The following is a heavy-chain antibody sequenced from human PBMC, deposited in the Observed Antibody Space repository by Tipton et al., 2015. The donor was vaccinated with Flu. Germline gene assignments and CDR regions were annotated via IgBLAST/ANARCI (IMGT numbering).Heavy chain of an antibody. CDR3: ARRWWYSSDRDGFDY. CDR1: GFTFGSYW. Sequence: GSLRLSCAASGFTFGSYWMSWVRQAPGKGLEWVANIKHDGSEKKYVDSVKGRFTISRDNAKNSLYLQMNSLRAEDTAVYYCARRWWYSSDRDGFDYWGQGTLVTVSS. V-gene: IGHV3-7*01. J-gene: IGHJ4*02. CDR2: IKHDGSEK. D-gene: IGHD6-25*01.